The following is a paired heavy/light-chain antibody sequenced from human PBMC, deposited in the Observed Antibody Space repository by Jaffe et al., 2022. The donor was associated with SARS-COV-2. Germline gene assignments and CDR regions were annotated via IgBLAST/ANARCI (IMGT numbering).Heavy chain of an antibody. CDR3: ARPIEGELIQTAAFDI. CDR1: GFTFDDYA. J-gene: IGHJ3*02. V-gene: IGHV3-9*01. Sequence: EVQLVESGGGLVQPGRSLRLSCAASGFTFDDYAMHWVRQAPGKGLEWVSGISWNSGSIGYADSVKGRFTISRDNAKNSLYLQMNSLRAEDTALYYCARPIEGELIQTAAFDIWGQGTMVTVSS. D-gene: IGHD1-26*01. CDR2: ISWNSGSI.
Light chain of an antibody. J-gene: IGKJ4*01. CDR2: GAS. Sequence: EIVLTQSPGTLSLSPGERATLSCRASQSVSSSYLAWYQQKPGQAPRLLIYGASSRATGIPDRFSGSGSGTDFTLTISRLEPEDFAVYYCQQYGSSPHTFGGGTKVEIK. CDR3: QQYGSSPHT. V-gene: IGKV3-20*01. CDR1: QSVSSSY.